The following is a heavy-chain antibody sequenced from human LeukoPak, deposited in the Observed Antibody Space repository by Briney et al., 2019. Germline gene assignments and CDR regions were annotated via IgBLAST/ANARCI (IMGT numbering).Heavy chain of an antibody. CDR2: IWYDGSNK. Sequence: GGSLRLSCAASGFTFSSYGMHWVRQAPGKGLEWVAVIWYDGSNKYYADSVKGRFTISRDNSKNTLYLQMNSLRAEDTAVYYCARGTSGTDALDIWGQGTMVTVSS. D-gene: IGHD3-10*01. CDR3: ARGTSGTDALDI. J-gene: IGHJ3*02. CDR1: GFTFSSYG. V-gene: IGHV3-33*01.